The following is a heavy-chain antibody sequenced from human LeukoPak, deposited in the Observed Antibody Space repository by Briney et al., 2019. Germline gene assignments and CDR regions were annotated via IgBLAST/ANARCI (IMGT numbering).Heavy chain of an antibody. Sequence: GGSLRLSCSASGFVFTIYTMYWVRQAPGKGLEWVSVIYSGGSTYYADSVKGRFTISRDNSKNTLYLQMNSLRAEDTAVYYCARRGGSYTGIDYWGQGTLVTVSS. J-gene: IGHJ4*02. CDR1: GFVFTIYT. CDR3: ARRGGSYTGIDY. D-gene: IGHD1-26*01. CDR2: IYSGGST. V-gene: IGHV3-53*01.